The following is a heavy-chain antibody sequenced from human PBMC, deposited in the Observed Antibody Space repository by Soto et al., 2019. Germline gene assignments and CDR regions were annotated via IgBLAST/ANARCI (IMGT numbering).Heavy chain of an antibody. CDR3: ARDLFYSNHPQNWFDP. V-gene: IGHV1-2*04. CDR2: INPNSGGT. Sequence: GASVKVSCKVSGYTLTELSMHWVRQAPGKGLEWMGWINPNSGGTNYAQKFRGWVTMTRDTSISTAYMELSRLRSDDTAVYYCARDLFYSNHPQNWFDPWGQGTLVTVSS. D-gene: IGHD4-4*01. CDR1: GYTLTELS. J-gene: IGHJ5*02.